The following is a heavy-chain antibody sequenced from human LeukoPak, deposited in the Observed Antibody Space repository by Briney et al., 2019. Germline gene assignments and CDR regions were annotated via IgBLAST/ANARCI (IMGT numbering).Heavy chain of an antibody. CDR3: TRGRGSGSYYYYYYYMDV. CDR1: GGSFSGYY. CDR2: INHSGST. J-gene: IGHJ6*03. V-gene: IGHV4-34*01. D-gene: IGHD3-10*01. Sequence: SETLSLTCAVYGGSFSGYYWSWIRQPPGKGLEWIGEINHSGSTNYNPSLKSRVTISVDTSKNQFSLKLSSVTAADTAVYYCTRGRGSGSYYYYYYYMDVWGKGTTVTVSS.